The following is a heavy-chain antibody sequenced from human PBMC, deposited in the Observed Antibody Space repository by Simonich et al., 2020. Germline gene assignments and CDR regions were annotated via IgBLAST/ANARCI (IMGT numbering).Heavy chain of an antibody. D-gene: IGHD7-27*01. V-gene: IGHV3-7*01. CDR2: RKQDGREK. Sequence: EVQLVESGGGLVQPGGSLRLSCAASGFTFSSYWMSWGRQAPGKGLEWGANRKQDGREKYYVDSVKGRFTISRDNAKNSLYQQLNSLRAEDTAVYYCARDGLGTAYYYYMDVWGKGTTVTVSS. CDR3: ARDGLGTAYYYYMDV. CDR1: GFTFSSYW. J-gene: IGHJ6*03.